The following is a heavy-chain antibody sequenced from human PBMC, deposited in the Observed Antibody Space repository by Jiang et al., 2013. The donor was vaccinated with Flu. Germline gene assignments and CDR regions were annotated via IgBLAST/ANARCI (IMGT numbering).Heavy chain of an antibody. J-gene: IGHJ4*02. V-gene: IGHV2-70*04. CDR3: ALEKVGGDYDY. D-gene: IGHD6-19*01. CDR2: IDWDDDK. Sequence: KPTQTLTLTCTVSGFSLSTSGMRVTWVRQPPGKALEWLGRIDWDDDKFYNTSLKTRLSISKDTSKNQVVLTLTDTDPVDTATYYCALEKVGGDYDYWGQGTLVTVSS. CDR1: GFSLSTSGMR.